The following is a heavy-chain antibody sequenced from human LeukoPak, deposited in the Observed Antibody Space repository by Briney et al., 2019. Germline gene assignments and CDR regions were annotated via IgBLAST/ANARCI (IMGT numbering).Heavy chain of an antibody. J-gene: IGHJ4*02. D-gene: IGHD6-13*01. V-gene: IGHV1-2*02. CDR1: GYTFTGYY. CDR3: ARIGGSGCTSGTFDY. Sequence: GASVKVSCKASGYTFTGYYVHRVRQAPGQGLEWMGWINCNSGGTNYAQKFQGRVTMTRDTSIDTAYMELSRLRSDDTAVYYCARIGGSGCTSGTFDYWGQGTLVTVSS. CDR2: INCNSGGT.